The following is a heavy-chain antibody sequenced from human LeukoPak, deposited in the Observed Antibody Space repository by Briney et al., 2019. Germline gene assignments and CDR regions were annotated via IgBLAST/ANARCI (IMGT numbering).Heavy chain of an antibody. CDR3: GVEMATIEDY. V-gene: IGHV3-23*01. D-gene: IGHD5-24*01. CDR1: GFTFSNYA. CDR2: ISGSGGST. J-gene: IGHJ4*02. Sequence: GGSLRVSCAASGFTFSNYAMSWVRQAPGKGLEWVSVISGSGGSTNYADSVKGRFTISRDNSKNTLYLQMNSLRAEDTAVYYCGVEMATIEDYWGQGTLVTVSS.